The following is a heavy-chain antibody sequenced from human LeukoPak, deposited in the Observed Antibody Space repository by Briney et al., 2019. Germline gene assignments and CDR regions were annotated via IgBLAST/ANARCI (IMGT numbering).Heavy chain of an antibody. Sequence: GGSLRLSCAASGFTFSSYAMHWVRQAPGKGLEWVAVISYDGSNKYYADSVKGRFTISRDNSKNTLYLQMNSLRAEDTAVYYCAKEREGFPIVGALDYWGQGTLVTVSS. D-gene: IGHD1-26*01. CDR2: ISYDGSNK. V-gene: IGHV3-30-3*02. CDR3: AKEREGFPIVGALDY. CDR1: GFTFSSYA. J-gene: IGHJ4*02.